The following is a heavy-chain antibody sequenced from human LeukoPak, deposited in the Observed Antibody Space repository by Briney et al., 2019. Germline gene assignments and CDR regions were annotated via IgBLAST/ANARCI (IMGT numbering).Heavy chain of an antibody. J-gene: IGHJ4*02. CDR3: AREPRRGLTGYCDY. Sequence: ASVRVSRKASGYTFTGYYMHWVRQAPGQGLEWMGWINPNSGGTNYAQKFQGRVTMTRDTSISTAYMELSRLRSDDTAVYYCAREPRRGLTGYCDYWGQGTLVTVSS. CDR2: INPNSGGT. CDR1: GYTFTGYY. D-gene: IGHD3-9*01. V-gene: IGHV1-2*02.